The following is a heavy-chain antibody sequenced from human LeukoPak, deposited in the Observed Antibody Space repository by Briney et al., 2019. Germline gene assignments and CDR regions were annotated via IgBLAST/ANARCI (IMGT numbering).Heavy chain of an antibody. CDR1: GFSFNNYA. CDR3: VKDHPTLDF. Sequence: PGGSLRLSCAASGFSFNNYAMHWVRQAPGKGLEWVAYIRHDGRDSYYGDSVKGRFTISKDDSKNTLYLQMSSLTTEDSALYYCVKDHPTLDFWGQGTLVTVSS. V-gene: IGHV3-30*02. CDR2: IRHDGRDS. J-gene: IGHJ4*02.